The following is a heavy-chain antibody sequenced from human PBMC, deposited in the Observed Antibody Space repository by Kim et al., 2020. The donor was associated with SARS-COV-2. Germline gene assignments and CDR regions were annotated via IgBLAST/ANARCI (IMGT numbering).Heavy chain of an antibody. J-gene: IGHJ4*02. CDR2: IKTKTDGGTT. D-gene: IGHD3-10*01. Sequence: GGSLRLSCAASGFTFSNAWMSWVRQAPGKGLEWVGRIKTKTDGGTTDYAAPVTGRFTISRDDSKNTLYLQMNSLKTEDTAVYYCTTAYYYGSGSYSVSLYWGQGTLVTVSS. CDR1: GFTFSNAW. V-gene: IGHV3-15*01. CDR3: TTAYYYGSGSYSVSLY.